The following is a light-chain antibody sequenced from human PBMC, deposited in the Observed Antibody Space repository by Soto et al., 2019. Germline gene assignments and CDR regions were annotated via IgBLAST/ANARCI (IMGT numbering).Light chain of an antibody. V-gene: IGLV4-69*01. J-gene: IGLJ2*01. CDR2: LNSDGSH. CDR1: SGHSSYA. Sequence: QPVLTQSPSASASLGASVKLTCTLSSGHSSYAIAWHQQQPEKGPRYLMKLNSDGSHSKGDGIPDRFSGSSSGAERYLTISSLQSEEEADYYCQTGGPHVVFGGGTKLTVL. CDR3: QTGGPHVV.